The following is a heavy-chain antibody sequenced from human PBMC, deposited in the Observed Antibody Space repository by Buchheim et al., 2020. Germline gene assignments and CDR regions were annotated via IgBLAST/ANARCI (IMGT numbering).Heavy chain of an antibody. CDR1: GGPISSSGYY. D-gene: IGHD6-6*01. J-gene: IGHJ4*02. Sequence: QLQLQESGPGLVKPSETLSLTCTVSGGPISSSGYYWGWIRQPPGTGLEWIGSINYSGTTYYNPSLKSRVTISVEASWHHFSLKLNSVTAADTAVYYCARMVKEINRYPGSSYHDYWGQGTL. CDR3: ARMVKEINRYPGSSYHDY. CDR2: INYSGTT. V-gene: IGHV4-39*01.